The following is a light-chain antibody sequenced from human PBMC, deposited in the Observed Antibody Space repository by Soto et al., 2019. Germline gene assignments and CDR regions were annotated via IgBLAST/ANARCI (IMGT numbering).Light chain of an antibody. V-gene: IGKV2-28*01. CDR2: LGS. Sequence: DIVVTQSLLSLPVTPGEPASISCRSSQSLLHSNGYKYLDWYLQKPGQSPQLLIYLGSNRASGVPDRFSGSGSGTDFTLKISRVEAEDVGVYYCMQTLQSPLTFGGGTKVEIK. CDR3: MQTLQSPLT. J-gene: IGKJ4*01. CDR1: QSLLHSNGYKY.